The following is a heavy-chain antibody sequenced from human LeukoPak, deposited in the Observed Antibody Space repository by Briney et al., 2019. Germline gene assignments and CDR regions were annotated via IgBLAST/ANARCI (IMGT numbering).Heavy chain of an antibody. CDR2: VCNGGNIM. CDR3: GRGHWGLDY. D-gene: IGHD7-27*01. V-gene: IGHV3-11*01. Sequence: PEGSLKLSCAVSGFSVSDHCMTWIRQAPGKGLEWVSYVCNGGNIMYNEDSVKGRFTISRDTAKNSLYLQMNSLTAEDTAMYFCGRGHWGLDYWGQGTLVTVSA. J-gene: IGHJ4*02. CDR1: GFSVSDHC.